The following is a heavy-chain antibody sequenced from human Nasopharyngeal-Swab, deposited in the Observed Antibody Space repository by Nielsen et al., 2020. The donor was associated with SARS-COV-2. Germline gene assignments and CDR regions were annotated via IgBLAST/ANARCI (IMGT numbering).Heavy chain of an antibody. J-gene: IGHJ6*02. CDR3: ARSITMVRGVMYLDV. CDR2: IIPIFGTA. Sequence: SVKVSCKASGGTFSGYAISWVRQAPGQGLEWMGGIIPIFGTANYAQKFQGRVTITADKSTSTAYMELSSLRSEDTAVYYCARSITMVRGVMYLDVWGQGTTVTVSS. CDR1: GGTFSGYA. V-gene: IGHV1-69*06. D-gene: IGHD3-10*01.